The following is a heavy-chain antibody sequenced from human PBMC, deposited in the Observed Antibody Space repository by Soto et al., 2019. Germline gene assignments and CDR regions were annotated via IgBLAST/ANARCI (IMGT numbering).Heavy chain of an antibody. CDR3: ARDYYGMDV. Sequence: SETLSLTCTVSGGSITSGGYSWTWIRQSPGKGLEWIGYTYQSGSAYYNPSLKSRVTISVDRSKNQFSLNLTSVTAADTAVYYCARDYYGMDVWGQGTTVTVS. V-gene: IGHV4-30-2*06. J-gene: IGHJ6*02. CDR1: GGSITSGGYS. CDR2: TYQSGSA.